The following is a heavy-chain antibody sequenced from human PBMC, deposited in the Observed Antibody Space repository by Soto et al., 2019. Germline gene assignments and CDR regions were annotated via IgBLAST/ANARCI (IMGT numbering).Heavy chain of an antibody. CDR3: ARDYYGMDV. Sequence: SETLSLTCTVSGGSITSGGYSWTWIRQSPGKGLEWIGYTYQSGSAYYNPSLKSRVTISVDRSKNQFSLNLTSVTAADTAVYYCARDYYGMDVWGQGTTVTVS. V-gene: IGHV4-30-2*06. J-gene: IGHJ6*02. CDR1: GGSITSGGYS. CDR2: TYQSGSA.